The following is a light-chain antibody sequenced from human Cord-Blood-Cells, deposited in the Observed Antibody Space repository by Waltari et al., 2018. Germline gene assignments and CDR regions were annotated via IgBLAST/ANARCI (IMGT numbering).Light chain of an antibody. CDR3: QQYNNWPPLT. CDR1: QSVSSN. Sequence: EIVMTHSPATLSVSRGARATLSSRASQSVSSNLAWYQQKPGQAPRLLIYGASTRATGIPARFSGSGSGTEFTLTISSLQSEDFAVYYCQQYNNWPPLTFGGGTKVEIK. J-gene: IGKJ4*01. CDR2: GAS. V-gene: IGKV3-15*01.